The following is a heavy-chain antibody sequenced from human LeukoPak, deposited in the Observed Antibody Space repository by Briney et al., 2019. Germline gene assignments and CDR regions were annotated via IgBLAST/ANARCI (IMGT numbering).Heavy chain of an antibody. CDR3: ATDLGGGSWYGYYCDY. CDR2: ISYDGSNK. D-gene: IGHD2-15*01. J-gene: IGHJ4*02. CDR1: GFTFSSYG. V-gene: IGHV3-30*03. Sequence: GGSLRLSCAASGFTFSSYGMHWVRQAPGKGLEWVAVISYDGSNKYYADSVKGRFTISRDNSKNTLYLQMNSLRAEDTAVYYCATDLGGGSWYGYYCDYWGQGTLVTVSS.